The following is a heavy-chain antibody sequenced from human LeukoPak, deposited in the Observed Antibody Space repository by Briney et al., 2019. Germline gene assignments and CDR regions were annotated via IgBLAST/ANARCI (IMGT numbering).Heavy chain of an antibody. V-gene: IGHV3-33*01. J-gene: IGHJ4*02. Sequence: GGSLRLSCAASGFTFRNYGMHWVRQAPGKGPEWVAVIWYDGSNKYYADSVQGRFTISRDNSKNTVFLQMNSLRAEDTAVYYCARGYSDGSTTLDYWGQGTLVTVSS. CDR3: ARGYSDGSTTLDY. CDR2: IWYDGSNK. D-gene: IGHD5-12*01. CDR1: GFTFRNYG.